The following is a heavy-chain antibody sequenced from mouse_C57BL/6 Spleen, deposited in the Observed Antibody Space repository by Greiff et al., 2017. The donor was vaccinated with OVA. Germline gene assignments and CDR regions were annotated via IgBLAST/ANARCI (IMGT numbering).Heavy chain of an antibody. Sequence: QVQLKQSGAELVKPGASVKISCKASGYAFSSYWMNWVKQRPGKGLEWIGQIYPGDGDTNYNGKFKGKATLTADKSSSTAYMQLSSLTSEDSAVYFCARSYYENYFDYWGQGTTLTVSS. V-gene: IGHV1-80*01. D-gene: IGHD1-1*01. CDR2: IYPGDGDT. CDR1: GYAFSSYW. CDR3: ARSYYENYFDY. J-gene: IGHJ2*01.